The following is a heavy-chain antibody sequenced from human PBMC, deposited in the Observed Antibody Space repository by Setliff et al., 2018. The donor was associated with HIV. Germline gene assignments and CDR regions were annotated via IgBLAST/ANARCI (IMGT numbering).Heavy chain of an antibody. J-gene: IGHJ3*02. V-gene: IGHV3-64*01. CDR2: ISSNGGST. D-gene: IGHD3-22*01. CDR3: ARDGYYYDSSGYSSAFDI. Sequence: SLKISCAASGFTFSSYAMHWVRQAPGKGLEYVSAISSNGGSTYYANSVKGRFTISRDNSKNTLYLQMGSLRAEDMAVYYCARDGYYYDSSGYSSAFDIWGQGTMVTVSS. CDR1: GFTFSSYA.